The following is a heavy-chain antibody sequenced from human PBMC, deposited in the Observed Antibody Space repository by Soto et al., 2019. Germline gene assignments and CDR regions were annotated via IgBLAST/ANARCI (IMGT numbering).Heavy chain of an antibody. CDR1: GFTFRSYD. CDR2: IGTAGDT. CDR3: ARSKYQLPVTAFDI. Sequence: GGALRLSCAASGFTFRSYDMPWGRQATGKGLEWVSAIGTAGDTYYPGSVKGRFTISRENAKNSLYLQMNSLRAGDTAVYYCARSKYQLPVTAFDIWGQGTMVTVSS. J-gene: IGHJ3*02. D-gene: IGHD2-2*01. V-gene: IGHV3-13*01.